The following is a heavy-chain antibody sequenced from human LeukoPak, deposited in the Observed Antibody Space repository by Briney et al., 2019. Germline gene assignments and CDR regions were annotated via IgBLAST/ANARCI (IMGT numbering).Heavy chain of an antibody. Sequence: SETLSLTCTVSGGSIGSYYWSWIRQPAGKGLEWIGRIHASGSTDYNPSLESRVTMSVDTSKSQFSLRLSSVTAADTAVYYCAREGSMTARLFVSIDYWGQGTLVTVSS. CDR3: AREGSMTARLFVSIDY. D-gene: IGHD6-6*01. J-gene: IGHJ4*02. CDR1: GGSIGSYY. V-gene: IGHV4-4*07. CDR2: IHASGST.